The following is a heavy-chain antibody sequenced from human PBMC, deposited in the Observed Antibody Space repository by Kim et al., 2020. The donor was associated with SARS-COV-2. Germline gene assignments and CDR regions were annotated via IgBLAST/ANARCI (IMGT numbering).Heavy chain of an antibody. V-gene: IGHV3-30*02. D-gene: IGHD3-10*01. J-gene: IGHJ6*02. CDR3: AKALLRGVNFYYYGVDV. Sequence: GNGRSTISRANSTNTLYLQMNSLRAEDTAVYYCAKALLRGVNFYYYGVDVWGQGTTVTVSS.